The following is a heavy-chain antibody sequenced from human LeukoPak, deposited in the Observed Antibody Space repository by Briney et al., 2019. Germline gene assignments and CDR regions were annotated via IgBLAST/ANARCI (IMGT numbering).Heavy chain of an antibody. CDR3: ARDLGRDGSGWYPYHDY. CDR1: GYSFTGYY. D-gene: IGHD6-19*01. Sequence: ASVKVSCKASGYSFTGYYMHWVRQAPGQGLEWMGWIVPNSGVTNYAQKFQGRVTLTRDTSISTAYMELSRLTSDDTAVYFRARDLGRDGSGWYPYHDYWGQGTLVIVSS. CDR2: IVPNSGVT. J-gene: IGHJ4*02. V-gene: IGHV1-2*02.